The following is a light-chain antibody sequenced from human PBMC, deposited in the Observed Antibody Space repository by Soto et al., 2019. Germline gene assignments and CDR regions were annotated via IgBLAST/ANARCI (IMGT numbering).Light chain of an antibody. CDR1: QSISSN. Sequence: EVVLTQSPDTLSLSVGERASLSCRASQSISSNFLAWYQQKPGQAPRLLVYGASTRATGIPDRFSGSGSGTDFTLTISSLQSEDFAVYYCQQYNNWPWTFGQGTKVDIK. CDR2: GAS. V-gene: IGKV3D-15*01. CDR3: QQYNNWPWT. J-gene: IGKJ1*01.